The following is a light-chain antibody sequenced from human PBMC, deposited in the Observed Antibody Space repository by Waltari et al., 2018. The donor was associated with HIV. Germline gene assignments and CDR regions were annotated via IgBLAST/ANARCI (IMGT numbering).Light chain of an antibody. J-gene: IGKJ4*02. Sequence: DLQMTQSPSSLSASIGDTVTIPGRASQDISNSVSWFQQQPGKVPKLLVHGAFILQRGVPARFSGSGSGTNYTLTSSGLQSDDFAAYFCQQYYGVPRTFGGGTRVDI. CDR1: QDISNS. CDR2: GAF. V-gene: IGKV1-NL1*01. CDR3: QQYYGVPRT.